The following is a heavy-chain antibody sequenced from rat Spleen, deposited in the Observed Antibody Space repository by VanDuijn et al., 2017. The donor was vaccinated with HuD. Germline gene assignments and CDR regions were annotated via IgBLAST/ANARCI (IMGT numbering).Heavy chain of an antibody. CDR1: GFTFSNYD. CDR3: TRHFSPADYYSTFPVLY. Sequence: EVQLVESGGGLVQPGRSMKLSCAASGFTFSNYDMAWVRQAPTKGLEWVASISYDGSSTYYRDSVKGRFTISRDNAKSTLYLQMDSLRSEDTATYYCTRHFSPADYYSTFPVLYWGQGTLVTVSS. V-gene: IGHV5-25*01. CDR2: ISYDGSST. J-gene: IGHJ3*01. D-gene: IGHD1-2*01.